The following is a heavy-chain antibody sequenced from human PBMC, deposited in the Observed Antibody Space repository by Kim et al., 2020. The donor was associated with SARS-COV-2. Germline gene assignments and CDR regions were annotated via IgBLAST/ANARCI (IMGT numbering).Heavy chain of an antibody. V-gene: IGHV4-39*07. D-gene: IGHD3-9*01. CDR3: AGKTRYYDILTGYYKNWFDP. J-gene: IGHJ5*02. CDR1: GGSISSSSYY. CDR2: IYYSGTT. Sequence: SETLSLTCTVSGGSISSSSYYWAWIRQPPGKGLEWIGSIYYSGTTYYNPSLKSRVTISVDTSKNQFSLKLSSVTAADTAVYYCAGKTRYYDILTGYYKNWFDPWGQGTLVTVSS.